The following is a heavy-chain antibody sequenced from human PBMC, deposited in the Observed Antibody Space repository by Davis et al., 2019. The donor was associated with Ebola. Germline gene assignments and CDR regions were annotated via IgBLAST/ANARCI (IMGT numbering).Heavy chain of an antibody. Sequence: PSETLSLTCTVSGCSISSYYWSWIRQPPGKGLEWIGYIYYSGSTNYNPSLKIRVTISVDTSKNQFSLKLSSVTAADSAVYYCAGQSAIGSGWSRYYYYGMDVWGQGTTVTVSS. CDR2: IYYSGST. CDR1: GCSISSYY. D-gene: IGHD6-19*01. CDR3: AGQSAIGSGWSRYYYYGMDV. J-gene: IGHJ6*02. V-gene: IGHV4-59*08.